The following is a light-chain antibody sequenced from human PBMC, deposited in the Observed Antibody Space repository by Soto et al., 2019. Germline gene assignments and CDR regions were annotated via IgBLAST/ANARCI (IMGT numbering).Light chain of an antibody. CDR1: QSVSSN. CDR3: QQYADSPIT. Sequence: EIVMTQSPVTLPVSPGERATLSCRGSQSVSSNLAWYQQKPGQAPRLLLYGVSTRATGIPDRFSGSGSGTDFTLAISRVEPEDFAVYFCQQYADSPITFGQGTRLEIK. CDR2: GVS. J-gene: IGKJ5*01. V-gene: IGKV3D-15*01.